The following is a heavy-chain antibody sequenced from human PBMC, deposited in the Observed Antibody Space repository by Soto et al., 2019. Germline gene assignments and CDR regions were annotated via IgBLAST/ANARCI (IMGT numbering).Heavy chain of an antibody. Sequence: GESLKISCKGSGYSFTSYWIGWVRQMPGKGLEWMGIIYPGDSDTRYSPSFQGQVTISADKSISTAYLQWSSLKASDTAMYYCARQYYYDSSGYSYYAFDIWGQGTMVTVSS. CDR1: GYSFTSYW. V-gene: IGHV5-51*01. CDR2: IYPGDSDT. J-gene: IGHJ3*02. CDR3: ARQYYYDSSGYSYYAFDI. D-gene: IGHD3-22*01.